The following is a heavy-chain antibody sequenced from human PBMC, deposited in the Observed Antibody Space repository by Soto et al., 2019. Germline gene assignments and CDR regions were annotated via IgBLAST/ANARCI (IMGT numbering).Heavy chain of an antibody. CDR2: ISTTGSTI. CDR3: AGYKGYCSGGSFYYYYYMDV. Sequence: GGSLRLSCAASGFTFSTYSMNWVRQAPGKGLERVSYISTTGSTIYYADSVKGRFTISRDNAKNSLYLKMTSLRAEDTAVYYCAGYKGYCSGGSFYYYYYMDVWGKGTTVTVSS. CDR1: GFTFSTYS. D-gene: IGHD2-15*01. J-gene: IGHJ6*03. V-gene: IGHV3-48*01.